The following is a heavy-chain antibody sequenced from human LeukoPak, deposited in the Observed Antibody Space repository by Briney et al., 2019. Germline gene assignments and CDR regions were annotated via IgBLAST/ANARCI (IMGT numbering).Heavy chain of an antibody. CDR3: AKGDYYDSSGYYYGVHAFDI. Sequence: ASVKVSCKVSGYXLTELSIHWVRQAPGKGLEWMGHLDPEDGETIYAQKFQGRVTMTEDTSTDTAYMELSSLRSEDTAVYYCAKGDYYDSSGYYYGVHAFDIWGQGTMVTVSS. V-gene: IGHV1-24*01. CDR2: LDPEDGET. J-gene: IGHJ3*02. D-gene: IGHD3-22*01. CDR1: GYXLTELS.